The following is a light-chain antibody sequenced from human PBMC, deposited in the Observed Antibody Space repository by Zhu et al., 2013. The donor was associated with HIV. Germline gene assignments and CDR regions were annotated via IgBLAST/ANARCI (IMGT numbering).Light chain of an antibody. Sequence: EIVLTQSPATLSLSPGDRAILSCRASQSISTYLAWYQQKPGQAPRLLIYGASTRAPGIPARFRGSGSGTDFTLTISSLQSEDVGLYYCQQYTYWPLFGQGTMVEI. CDR2: GAS. J-gene: IGKJ2*01. CDR3: QQYTYWPL. V-gene: IGKV3-15*01. CDR1: QSISTY.